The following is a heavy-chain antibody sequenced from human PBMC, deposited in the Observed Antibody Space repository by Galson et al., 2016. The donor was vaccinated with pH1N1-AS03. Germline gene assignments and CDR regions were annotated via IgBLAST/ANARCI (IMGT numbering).Heavy chain of an antibody. Sequence: SLRLSCAASGFTFRSYGMHWVRQPPGKGLQWVAVISYDESKKLYADSVRGRSTISRDNSKNTLYLQMNSLRPEDTAVYFCARSQSFYVDYFDNWGQGTLVTVSS. CDR1: GFTFRSYG. D-gene: IGHD3-10*02. CDR3: ARSQSFYVDYFDN. V-gene: IGHV3-30*03. J-gene: IGHJ4*02. CDR2: ISYDESKK.